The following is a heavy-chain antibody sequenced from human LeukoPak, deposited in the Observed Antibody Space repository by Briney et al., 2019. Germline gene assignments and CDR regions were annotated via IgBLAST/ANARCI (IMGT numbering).Heavy chain of an antibody. Sequence: SETLSLTCTVSGGSISSGSYYWSWIRQPAGKGLEWIGRIYTSGSTNYNPSLKSRVTISVDTSKNQFSLKLSSVTAADTAWYYCAGVLGDVGAINWGQGTLVTVSS. V-gene: IGHV4-61*02. CDR3: AGVLGDVGAIN. CDR2: IYTSGST. J-gene: IGHJ4*02. CDR1: GGSISSGSYY. D-gene: IGHD1-26*01.